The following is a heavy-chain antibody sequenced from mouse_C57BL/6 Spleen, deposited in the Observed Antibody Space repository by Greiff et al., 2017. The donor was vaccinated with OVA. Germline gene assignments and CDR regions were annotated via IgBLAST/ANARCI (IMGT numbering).Heavy chain of an antibody. V-gene: IGHV5-17*01. CDR2: ISSGSSTT. CDR3: ARSDYEGAWFAY. Sequence: DVKLVESGGGLVKPGGSLKLSCAASGFTFSDYGMHWVRQAPEKGLEWVAYISSGSSTTYYEDTVKGRFTISRDNAKTTLFLQMSSLRSEDTAMYCCARSDYEGAWFAYWGQGTLVTVSA. J-gene: IGHJ3*01. D-gene: IGHD2-13*01. CDR1: GFTFSDYG.